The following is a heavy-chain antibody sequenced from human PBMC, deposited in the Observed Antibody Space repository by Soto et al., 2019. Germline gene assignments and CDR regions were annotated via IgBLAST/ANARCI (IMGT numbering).Heavy chain of an antibody. Sequence: GASVKVSCKVSGYTLTELSMHWVRQAPGKGLEWMGGFDPEDGETIYAQKFKGRVTMTEDTSTDTAYMEMSSLRSEDTAVYYCARDGLSPSTTPVQPFCYGMDVWGQGTTVTVSS. CDR2: FDPEDGET. J-gene: IGHJ6*02. CDR1: GYTLTELS. CDR3: ARDGLSPSTTPVQPFCYGMDV. D-gene: IGHD2-15*01. V-gene: IGHV1-24*01.